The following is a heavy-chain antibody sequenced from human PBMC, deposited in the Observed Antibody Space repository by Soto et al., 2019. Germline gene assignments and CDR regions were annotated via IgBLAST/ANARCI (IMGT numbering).Heavy chain of an antibody. CDR3: VKDIYGDYGMDG. D-gene: IGHD4-17*01. J-gene: IGHJ6*02. CDR2: ISGSGGGT. CDR1: GVPFDSYI. Sequence: GSLRLSCAASGVPFDSYIINWVRQAPGKGLEWVSGISGSGGGTYYADSVKGRFTISRDNSKNTLYLQLNSLRAEDTAVYYCVKDIYGDYGMDGWGQGTTVTVSS. V-gene: IGHV3-23*01.